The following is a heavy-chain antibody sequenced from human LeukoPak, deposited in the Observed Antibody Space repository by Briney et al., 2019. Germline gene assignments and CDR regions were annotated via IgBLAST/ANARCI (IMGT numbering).Heavy chain of an antibody. CDR3: ARSQATAMVSDY. D-gene: IGHD2-2*01. CDR1: GGSFSGDY. Sequence: SETLSLTCGVYGGSFSGDYWSWIRQPPGKGLEWIGEINQSGTTNYKPSLKSRVAISVDTSKNQFSLKLNSVTAADTAVYYCARSQATAMVSDYWGQGTLVTVSS. V-gene: IGHV4-34*01. CDR2: INQSGTT. J-gene: IGHJ4*02.